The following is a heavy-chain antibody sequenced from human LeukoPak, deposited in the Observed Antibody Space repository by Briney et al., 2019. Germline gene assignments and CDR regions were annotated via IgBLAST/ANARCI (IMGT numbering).Heavy chain of an antibody. CDR3: AKDLGPGYGDSYY. Sequence: GGSLRLSCAASGFSFSSYGMHWVRQAPGKGLEWVAVIWYDGSNKYYADSVKGRFTISRDNSKNTLYLQMNSLRAEDTAVYYCAKDLGPGYGDSYYWGQGTLVTVSS. V-gene: IGHV3-33*06. CDR1: GFSFSSYG. J-gene: IGHJ4*02. D-gene: IGHD4-17*01. CDR2: IWYDGSNK.